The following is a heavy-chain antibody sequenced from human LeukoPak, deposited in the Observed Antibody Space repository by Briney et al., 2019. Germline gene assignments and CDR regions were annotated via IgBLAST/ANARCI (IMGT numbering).Heavy chain of an antibody. V-gene: IGHV3-21*01. CDR1: GFTFSSYS. CDR2: ISSSSSYI. J-gene: IGHJ4*02. D-gene: IGHD5-12*01. Sequence: GGSLRLSCAASGFTFSSYSMNWVRQAPGKGLEWVSSISSSSSYIYYADSVKGRFTISRDNAKNSLYLQMNSLRAEDTAVYYCARDEYSGYVHFDYWGQGTLVTASS. CDR3: ARDEYSGYVHFDY.